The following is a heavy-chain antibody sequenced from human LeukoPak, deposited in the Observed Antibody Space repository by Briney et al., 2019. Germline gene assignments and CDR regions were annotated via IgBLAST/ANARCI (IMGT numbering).Heavy chain of an antibody. D-gene: IGHD2-15*01. CDR1: GGSFSGYY. CDR2: INHSGST. V-gene: IGHV4-34*01. Sequence: NPSETLSLTCIVYGGSFSGYYWSWIRQPAGKGLQWIGEINHSGSTNYNPSLKSRVTISVDTSNNQFSLKLSSVTAADTAVYYCARVVVVVAATPGWFDPWGQGTLVTVSS. CDR3: ARVVVVVAATPGWFDP. J-gene: IGHJ5*02.